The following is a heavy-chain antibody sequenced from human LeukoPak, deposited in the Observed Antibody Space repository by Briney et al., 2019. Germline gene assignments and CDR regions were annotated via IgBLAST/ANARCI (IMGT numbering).Heavy chain of an antibody. CDR2: IKRDGSNT. D-gene: IGHD2-15*01. Sequence: PGGSLRLSCEASGFTFSEHSMSWVRQAPGTGLEGVSTIKRDGSNTYYTDSVEGRFTISRDNSKNTLYLEMNTLRAEDTAVYYCAKGGYASCFDPWGQGTQVTVPS. CDR3: AKGGYASCFDP. CDR1: GFTFSEHS. V-gene: IGHV3-23*05. J-gene: IGHJ5*02.